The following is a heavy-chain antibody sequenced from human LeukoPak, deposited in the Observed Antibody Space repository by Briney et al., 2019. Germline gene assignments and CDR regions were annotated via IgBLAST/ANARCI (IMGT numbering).Heavy chain of an antibody. D-gene: IGHD2-15*01. CDR3: ARTTSGRSWGPFYYYMDV. J-gene: IGHJ6*03. Sequence: GESLKISCKGSGYSFTSYWIGWVRQMPGKGLEWMGIIYPGDSDTRYSPSFQGQVTISADKSISTAYLQWSSLKASDTAMYYCARTTSGRSWGPFYYYMDVWGEGTTVTVSS. CDR1: GYSFTSYW. CDR2: IYPGDSDT. V-gene: IGHV5-51*01.